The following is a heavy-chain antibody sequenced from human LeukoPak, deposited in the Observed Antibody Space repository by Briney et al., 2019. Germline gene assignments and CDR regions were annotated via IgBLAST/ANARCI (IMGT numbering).Heavy chain of an antibody. J-gene: IGHJ3*02. CDR2: IYYSGST. V-gene: IGHV4-59*12. Sequence: SETLSLTCTVSGGSISSYYWSWIRQPPGKGLEWIGYIYYSGSTNYNPSLKSRVTISVDTSKNQFSLKLSSVTAADTAVYYCARNRARSFGIWGQGTMVTVSS. CDR3: ARNRARSFGI. CDR1: GGSISSYY. D-gene: IGHD6-6*01.